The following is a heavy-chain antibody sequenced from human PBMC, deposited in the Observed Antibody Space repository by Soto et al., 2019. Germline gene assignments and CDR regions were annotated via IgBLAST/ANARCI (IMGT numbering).Heavy chain of an antibody. CDR3: ARGLDRVTTEGYFDY. CDR2: ISAYNGNT. CDR1: GYTFTSYG. Sequence: QVQLVQSGAEVKKPGASVKLSCKASGYTFTSYGISWVRQAPGPGLEWMGWISAYNGNTNYAQKLQGRVTMPTDTSTSTAYMELRSLRSDDTAVYYCARGLDRVTTEGYFDYWGQGTLVTVSS. J-gene: IGHJ4*02. D-gene: IGHD4-17*01. V-gene: IGHV1-18*01.